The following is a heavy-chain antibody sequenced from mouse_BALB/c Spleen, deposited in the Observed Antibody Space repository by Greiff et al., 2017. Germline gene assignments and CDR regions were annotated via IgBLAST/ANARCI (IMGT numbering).Heavy chain of an antibody. CDR3: ARMKGNSRHYFDY. Sequence: VQLQQSGAELAKPGASVKMSCKASGYTFTSYWMHWVKQRPGQGLEWIGYINPSTGYTEYNQKFKDKATLTADKSSSTAYMQLSSLTSEDSAVYYCARMKGNSRHYFDYWGQGTTLTVSS. J-gene: IGHJ2*01. D-gene: IGHD2-1*01. CDR2: INPSTGYT. CDR1: GYTFTSYW. V-gene: IGHV1-7*01.